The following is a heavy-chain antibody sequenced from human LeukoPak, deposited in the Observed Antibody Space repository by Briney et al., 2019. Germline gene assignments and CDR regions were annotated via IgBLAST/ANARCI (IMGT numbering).Heavy chain of an antibody. V-gene: IGHV4-31*03. CDR1: GGSISSGGYY. Sequence: SETLSLTCTVSGGSISSGGYYWSWIRQHPGKGLEWIGYIYYSGSTYYNPSLKSRVTISVDTSKNQFSLKLSSVTAADTAVYYCARSHCSGGSCFAFDYWGQGTLVTVSS. D-gene: IGHD2-15*01. CDR2: IYYSGST. CDR3: ARSHCSGGSCFAFDY. J-gene: IGHJ4*02.